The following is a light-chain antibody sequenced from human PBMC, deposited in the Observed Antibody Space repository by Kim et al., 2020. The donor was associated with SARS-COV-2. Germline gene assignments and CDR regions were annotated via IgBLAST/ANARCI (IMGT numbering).Light chain of an antibody. CDR2: GAS. CDR3: LHLDSYPLT. Sequence: ASIGDRGTITCRASQAIRSDFAWYQQKPGKAPKLLIYGASTLQSGVPSRFSGSGSGTDFTLTISSLQPEDFASYYCLHLDSYPLTFGGGTKVDIK. V-gene: IGKV1-9*01. J-gene: IGKJ4*01. CDR1: QAIRSD.